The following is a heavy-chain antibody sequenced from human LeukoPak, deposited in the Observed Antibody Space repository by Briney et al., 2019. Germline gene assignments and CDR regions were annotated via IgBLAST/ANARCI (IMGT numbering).Heavy chain of an antibody. CDR2: ISLSGRT. CDR1: GGSISRTNW. V-gene: IGHV4-4*02. Sequence: SETLSLTCDVSGGSISRTNWWSWVRQSPGQGLEWIGEISLSGRTNYNPSLQSRVTMSLDESKNQLSLKLSSVTAADTAVYYCARDDVRGFSWGQGTLVTVSS. J-gene: IGHJ5*02. CDR3: ARDDVRGFS.